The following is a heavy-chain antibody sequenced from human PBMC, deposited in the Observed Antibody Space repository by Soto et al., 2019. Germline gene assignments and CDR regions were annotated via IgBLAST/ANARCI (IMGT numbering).Heavy chain of an antibody. CDR3: ARGGELSLLPLDY. CDR2: IIQDGRAI. Sequence: GGSLRLSCAASGFSSSDYWMSWVRQAPGRGLEWVAHIIQDGRAIYYVDSVRGRFTISRDSAGNSVFLEMHRLRVEDTAVYYCARGGELSLLPLDYWGLGTLVTV. V-gene: IGHV3-7*03. J-gene: IGHJ4*02. CDR1: GFSSSDYW. D-gene: IGHD2-15*01.